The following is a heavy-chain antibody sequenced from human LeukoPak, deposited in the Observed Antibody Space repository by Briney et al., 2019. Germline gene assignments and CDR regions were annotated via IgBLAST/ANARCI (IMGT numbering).Heavy chain of an antibody. D-gene: IGHD6-13*01. CDR2: TYYNENT. Sequence: SETLSLTCAVSGDSIDSRNWWSWVRQPPGKGLEWIAETYYNENTNYNPSLKSRVTISVDRSKSQFSMKLTSVTAADTAVYFCARDPVAAVGTAFDYWGQGILVTVSS. CDR1: GDSIDSRNW. J-gene: IGHJ4*02. V-gene: IGHV4-4*02. CDR3: ARDPVAAVGTAFDY.